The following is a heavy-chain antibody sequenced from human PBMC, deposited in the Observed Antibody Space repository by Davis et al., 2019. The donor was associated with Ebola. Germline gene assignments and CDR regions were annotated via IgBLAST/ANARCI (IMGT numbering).Heavy chain of an antibody. J-gene: IGHJ4*02. D-gene: IGHD1-1*01. CDR2: ISSSSTI. V-gene: IGHV3-48*02. CDR3: AKDRRGYNQPLEF. Sequence: GESLKISCAASGFTFSSYSMNWVRQAPGKGLEWVSYISSSSTIYYADSVKGRFTISRDNAKNSLYLQMNSLRDEDTAVYYCAKDRRGYNQPLEFWGQGTLVIVSS. CDR1: GFTFSSYS.